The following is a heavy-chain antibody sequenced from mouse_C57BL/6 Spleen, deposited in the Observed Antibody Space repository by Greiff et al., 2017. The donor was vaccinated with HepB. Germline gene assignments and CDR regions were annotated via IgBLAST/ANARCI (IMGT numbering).Heavy chain of an antibody. J-gene: IGHJ3*01. Sequence: EVQLVESGPELVKPGASVKISCKASGYSFTGYYMNWVKQSPEKSLEWIGEINPSTGGTTYNQKFKAKATLTVDKSSSTAYMQLKSLTSEDSAVYYCARLTDAYWGQGTLVTVSA. CDR3: ARLTDAY. D-gene: IGHD4-1*01. V-gene: IGHV1-42*01. CDR2: INPSTGGT. CDR1: GYSFTGYY.